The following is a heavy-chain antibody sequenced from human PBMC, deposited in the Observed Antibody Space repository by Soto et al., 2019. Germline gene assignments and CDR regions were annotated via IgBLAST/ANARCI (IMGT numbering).Heavy chain of an antibody. CDR3: VRRHVSATGIDWFDP. CDR2: INAANGDT. V-gene: IGHV1-3*01. J-gene: IGHJ5*02. CDR1: GYTFTSYG. D-gene: IGHD6-13*01. Sequence: SVKVSCKASGYTFTSYGIHWVRQAPGQRLEWMGWINAANGDTKYSPKFQGRVTITRDTSASTAYMELSSLRSEDTAVYYCVRRHVSATGIDWFDPWGRGTLVTVSS.